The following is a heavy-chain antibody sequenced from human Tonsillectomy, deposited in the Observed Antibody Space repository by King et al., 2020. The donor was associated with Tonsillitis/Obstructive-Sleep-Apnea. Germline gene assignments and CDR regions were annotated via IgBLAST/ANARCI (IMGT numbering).Heavy chain of an antibody. CDR3: ARGNYYGLGNYYKGGWLDP. CDR2: IYSSGPT. CDR1: GFTVSSTY. D-gene: IGHD3-10*01. Sequence: VQLVESGGGLMQPGGSLRLSCAASGFTVSSTYMSWVRQAPGKGLEWVSVIYSSGPTYYADFVKGRFTISRDNSKNTLSLQMNNLRAEDTAIYFCARGNYYGLGNYYKGGWLDPWGQGTLVTVSS. V-gene: IGHV3-53*01. J-gene: IGHJ5*02.